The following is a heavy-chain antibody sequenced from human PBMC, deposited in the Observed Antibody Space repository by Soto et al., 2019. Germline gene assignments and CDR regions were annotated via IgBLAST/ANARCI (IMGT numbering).Heavy chain of an antibody. D-gene: IGHD6-19*01. CDR1: AYTFTSYD. V-gene: IGHV1-8*01. Sequence: VXSVKVSCNASAYTFTSYDINWVRQATGQGLEWMGWMNPNSGNTGYAQKFQGRVTMTRNTSINTCYMELRSLRSDDTAVYYCARNPGIAVAGEFDYWGQGTLVTVSS. CDR3: ARNPGIAVAGEFDY. CDR2: MNPNSGNT. J-gene: IGHJ4*02.